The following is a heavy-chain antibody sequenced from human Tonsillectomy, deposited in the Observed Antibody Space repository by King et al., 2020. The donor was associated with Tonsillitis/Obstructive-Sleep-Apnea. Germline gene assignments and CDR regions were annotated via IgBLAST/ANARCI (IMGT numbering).Heavy chain of an antibody. CDR2: ISAYNGNA. J-gene: IGHJ4*02. D-gene: IGHD2-8*02. V-gene: IGHV1-18*01. CDR3: ARVGAYCTGAVCHDY. CDR1: GYTFTNYG. Sequence: VQLVESGAEVKKPGASVKVSCKASGYTFTNYGISWVRQAPGQGLEWVGGISAYNGNANYGQNLRGRVTMTTDTSTNTGYMEVRSLRSGDTAVYYCARVGAYCTGAVCHDYWGQGTPVTVSS.